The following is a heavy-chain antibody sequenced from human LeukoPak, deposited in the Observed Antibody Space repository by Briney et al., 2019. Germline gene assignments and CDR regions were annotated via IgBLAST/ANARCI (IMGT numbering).Heavy chain of an antibody. CDR1: GFTFSSYS. V-gene: IGHV3-21*01. CDR3: ARLPYDILTGRDYYMDV. Sequence: GGSLRLSCAASGFTFSSYSMNWVRQAPGKGLEWVSSISSSSSYIYYADSVKGRFTISRDNAKNSLYLQMSSLRAEDTAVYYCARLPYDILTGRDYYMDVWGKGTTVTVSS. J-gene: IGHJ6*03. CDR2: ISSSSSYI. D-gene: IGHD3-9*01.